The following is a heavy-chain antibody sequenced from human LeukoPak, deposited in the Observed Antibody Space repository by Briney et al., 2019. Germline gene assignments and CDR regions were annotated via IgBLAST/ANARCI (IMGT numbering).Heavy chain of an antibody. CDR1: GFTFSSYS. CDR2: ISGSNSYI. Sequence: GGTLRLSCAASGFTFSSYSMNWVRQAPGKGLEWVSSISGSNSYIYYADSMKGRFTISRDNAKNFLYLQVNSLRADDTAVYYCARARLSFTRGIGANYFDYWGQGTPVTVSS. CDR3: ARARLSFTRGIGANYFDY. J-gene: IGHJ4*02. V-gene: IGHV3-21*01. D-gene: IGHD2-15*01.